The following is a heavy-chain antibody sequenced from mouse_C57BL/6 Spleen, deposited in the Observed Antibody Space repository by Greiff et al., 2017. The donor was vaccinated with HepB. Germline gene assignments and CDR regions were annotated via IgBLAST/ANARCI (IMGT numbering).Heavy chain of an antibody. CDR1: GYTFTSYW. CDR3: ARGFITTVVDYFDY. CDR2: IYPSDSET. J-gene: IGHJ2*01. D-gene: IGHD1-1*01. V-gene: IGHV1-61*01. Sequence: VQLQQPGAGLVRPGSSVKLSCKASGYTFTSYWMDWVKQRPGQGLEWIGNIYPSDSETHYNQKFKDKATLTVDKSSSTAYMQLSSLTSEDSAVYYCARGFITTVVDYFDYWGQGTTLTVSS.